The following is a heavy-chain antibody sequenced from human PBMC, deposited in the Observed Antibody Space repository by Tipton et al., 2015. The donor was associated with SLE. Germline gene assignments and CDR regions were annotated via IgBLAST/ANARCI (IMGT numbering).Heavy chain of an antibody. CDR2: IYDSGST. J-gene: IGHJ3*02. CDR3: ARGRPIGSFDI. CDR1: TGSFSGYY. D-gene: IGHD3-10*01. Sequence: TLSLTCTVYTGSFSGYYWSWIRQPPGKGLEWIAYIYDSGSTSYNPSLKTRVTISVDTPKNQFSLKLTSVSAADTAVYFCARGRPIGSFDIWGQGTMVTVSS. V-gene: IGHV4-59*01.